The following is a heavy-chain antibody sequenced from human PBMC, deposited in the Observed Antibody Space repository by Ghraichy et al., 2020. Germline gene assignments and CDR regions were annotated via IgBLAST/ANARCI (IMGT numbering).Heavy chain of an antibody. D-gene: IGHD3-9*01. CDR3: AKSDDNYDILTGYYTPFDY. J-gene: IGHJ4*02. V-gene: IGHV3-23*01. CDR2: ISGSGGST. CDR1: GFTFSRYA. Sequence: GGSPRLSCAASGFTFSRYAMSWVRQAPGKGLEWVSVISGSGGSTYYADSVKGRFTISRDNSKNTLFLQMNSLRAEDTAVYYCAKSDDNYDILTGYYTPFDYWGQGTLVTVSS.